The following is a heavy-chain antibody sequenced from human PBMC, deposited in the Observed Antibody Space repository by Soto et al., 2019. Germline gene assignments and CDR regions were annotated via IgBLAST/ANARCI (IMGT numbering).Heavy chain of an antibody. D-gene: IGHD3-10*01. V-gene: IGHV3-23*01. J-gene: IGHJ3*01. CDR2: VSASGRST. CDR3: AKVWFRESDGFDV. CDR1: GFSLTTYA. Sequence: EVQLLESGGGLVQRGGSLRLSCAVSGFSLTTYAMSWVRQAPGKGLEWVSEVSASGRSTTYADSVKGRFTTSKDTSKNTMSLQMNSLRVDDTAVYYCAKVWFRESDGFDVWGRGTMVRVSS.